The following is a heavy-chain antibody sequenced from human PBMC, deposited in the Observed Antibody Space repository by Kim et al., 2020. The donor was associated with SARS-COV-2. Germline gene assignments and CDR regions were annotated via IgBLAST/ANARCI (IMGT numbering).Heavy chain of an antibody. D-gene: IGHD3-9*01. CDR3: ARVRLIIMTGYQNYFYYGMDV. CDR2: IIPMFGTT. V-gene: IGHV1-69*06. Sequence: SVKVSCKTSGRTFNNYAISWVRQAPGQGLEWMGGIIPMFGTTDYAQKFQGRVMITADKDTSTAHMEVSSLTSEDAAVYYCARVRLIIMTGYQNYFYYGMDVWGQGTTVTVSS. CDR1: GRTFNNYA. J-gene: IGHJ6*02.